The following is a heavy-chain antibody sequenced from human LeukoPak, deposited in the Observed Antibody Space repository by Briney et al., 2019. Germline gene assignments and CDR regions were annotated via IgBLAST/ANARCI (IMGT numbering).Heavy chain of an antibody. J-gene: IGHJ4*02. CDR3: VRVSCTNGVCYGFDY. V-gene: IGHV3-7*01. D-gene: IGHD2-8*01. CDR2: IKQDGSEK. CDR1: GFTFSRYW. Sequence: GGSLRLSCAASGFTFSRYWISWVRQAPGKGLEWVANIKQDGSEKYYVDSVKGRFTISRDNAKNSLYLQMNSLRGEDAAVYYCVRVSCTNGVCYGFDYWGQGTLVTVSS.